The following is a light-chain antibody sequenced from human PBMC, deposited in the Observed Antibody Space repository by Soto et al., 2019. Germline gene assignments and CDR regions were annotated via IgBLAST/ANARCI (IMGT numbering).Light chain of an antibody. Sequence: QSVLTQPASVSGSPGQSITISCTGTSSDVGGYNYVSWYQQHPGKAPKLMIYDVSNRPSGVSNRFSGSKSGNTASLTISGLRAEDEADYYCSSYTSRSTRLYVFGTGTKLTVL. CDR3: SSYTSRSTRLYV. CDR1: SSDVGGYNY. CDR2: DVS. J-gene: IGLJ1*01. V-gene: IGLV2-14*01.